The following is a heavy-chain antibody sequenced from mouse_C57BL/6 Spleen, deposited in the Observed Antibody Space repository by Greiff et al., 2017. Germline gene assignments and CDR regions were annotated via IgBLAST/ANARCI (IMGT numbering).Heavy chain of an antibody. CDR1: GYTFTSYW. CDR3: ARGYYGSRTTWFAY. D-gene: IGHD1-1*01. J-gene: IGHJ3*01. Sequence: QVQLKQPGAELVKPGASVKMSCKASGYTFTSYWITWVKQRPGQGLEWIGDIYPGSGSTNYNEKFKSKATLTVAASSSTAYMQLSSLTSEDSAVDYCARGYYGSRTTWFAYWGQGTLVTVSA. V-gene: IGHV1-55*01. CDR2: IYPGSGST.